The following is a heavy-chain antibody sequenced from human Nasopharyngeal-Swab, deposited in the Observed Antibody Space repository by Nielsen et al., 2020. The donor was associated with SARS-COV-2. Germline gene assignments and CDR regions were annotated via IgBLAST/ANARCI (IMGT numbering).Heavy chain of an antibody. CDR1: GYSFTSYW. J-gene: IGHJ4*02. V-gene: IGHV5-10-1*01. CDR3: ARQYSSRIDY. Sequence: GESLKISCKGSGYSFTSYWISWVRQMPGKGLEWMGRIDPGDSYTNYSPSFQGHVTISADKSISTAYLQWSSLKASDTAMYYCARQYSSRIDYWGQGTLVTVSS. D-gene: IGHD6-13*01. CDR2: IDPGDSYT.